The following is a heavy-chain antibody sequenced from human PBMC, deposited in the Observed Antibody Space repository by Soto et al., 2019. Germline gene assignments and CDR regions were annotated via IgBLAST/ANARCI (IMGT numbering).Heavy chain of an antibody. Sequence: PTGGSLRLSCAASGFTFSSYAMSWVRQAPGKGLEWVPAISGSGGSTYYADSVKGRFTISRDNSKNTLYLQMNSLRAEDTAVYYCAKDRGIFGVVITPFDYWGQGTLVTVSS. CDR2: ISGSGGST. V-gene: IGHV3-23*01. CDR1: GFTFSSYA. J-gene: IGHJ4*02. D-gene: IGHD3-3*01. CDR3: AKDRGIFGVVITPFDY.